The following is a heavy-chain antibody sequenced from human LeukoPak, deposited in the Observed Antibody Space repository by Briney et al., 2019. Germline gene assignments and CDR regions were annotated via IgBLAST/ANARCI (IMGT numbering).Heavy chain of an antibody. CDR1: GLTFSSYG. V-gene: IGHV3-30*18. D-gene: IGHD1-1*01. Sequence: GVSLRLSCVASGLTFSSYGMHWVRQAPGKGPEWVAVISYDGSDRYYANFVKGRFTISRDNSKNTLFLQTNSMRPEDTAVYYCAKGVSRGVDPTGLEYWGQGTLVTVSS. CDR2: ISYDGSDR. J-gene: IGHJ4*02. CDR3: AKGVSRGVDPTGLEY.